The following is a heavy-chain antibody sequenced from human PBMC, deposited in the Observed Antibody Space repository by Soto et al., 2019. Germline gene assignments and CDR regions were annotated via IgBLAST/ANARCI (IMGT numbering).Heavy chain of an antibody. Sequence: PSETLSLTCTVSGGSTSRSNWSSWVRRLPGKGLEWIGKIYHSGSTIYNPSLKSRVTISVDKSKNQFSLKLSSVTAADTAVYYCARVYMVRGTIIRYFDYWGQGTLVTVS. V-gene: IGHV4-4*02. CDR3: ARVYMVRGTIIRYFDY. CDR1: GGSTSRSNW. D-gene: IGHD3-10*01. CDR2: IYHSGST. J-gene: IGHJ4*02.